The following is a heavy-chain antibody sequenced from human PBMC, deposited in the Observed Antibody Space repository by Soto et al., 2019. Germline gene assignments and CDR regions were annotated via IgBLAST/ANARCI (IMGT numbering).Heavy chain of an antibody. J-gene: IGHJ4*02. Sequence: QVQLVQSGAEVKTPGSSLKVSCKVSGSRFSNYVISWVRQAPGHGLEWLGRIIPIFNSTRYAQNFQGSVTITAYKSTSTASLELSSLRSDDTAVYYCAREGRGKKAGYNGLVSLGYWGQGTLVTVSS. CDR1: GSRFSNYV. CDR2: IIPIFNST. CDR3: AREGRGKKAGYNGLVSLGY. V-gene: IGHV1-69*06. D-gene: IGHD2-2*02.